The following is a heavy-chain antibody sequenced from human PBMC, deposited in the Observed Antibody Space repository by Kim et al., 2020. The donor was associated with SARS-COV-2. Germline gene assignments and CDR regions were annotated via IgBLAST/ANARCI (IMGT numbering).Heavy chain of an antibody. CDR3: ARVGSWGGGSLHPPVDY. D-gene: IGHD2-15*01. V-gene: IGHV3-48*02. J-gene: IGHJ4*02. Sequence: VKGRFTISRNNAKNSLYLQMNSLRDEDTAVYYCARVGSWGGGSLHPPVDYWGQGTLVTVSS.